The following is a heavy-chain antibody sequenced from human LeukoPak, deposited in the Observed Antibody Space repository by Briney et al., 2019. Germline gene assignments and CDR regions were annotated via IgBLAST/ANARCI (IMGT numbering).Heavy chain of an antibody. Sequence: SETLSLTCAVSGYSISSGYYWGWIRQPPGKGLEWIGSIYHSGSTYYNPSLKSRVTISVDTSKSQFSLKLSSVTAADTAVYYCARVRPGTTDFDYWGQGTLVTVSS. V-gene: IGHV4-38-2*01. J-gene: IGHJ4*02. CDR1: GYSISSGYY. CDR2: IYHSGST. D-gene: IGHD1-7*01. CDR3: ARVRPGTTDFDY.